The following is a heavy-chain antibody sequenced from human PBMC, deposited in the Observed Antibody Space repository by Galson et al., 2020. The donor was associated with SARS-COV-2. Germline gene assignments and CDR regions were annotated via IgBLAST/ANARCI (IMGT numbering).Heavy chain of an antibody. J-gene: IGHJ6*02. CDR3: ARDLSPPYGMDV. CDR1: GLTFSSYA. CDR2: ISYDGSNK. V-gene: IGHV3-30*04. Sequence: GGSLRLSCAASGLTFSSYAMHWVRQAPGKGLEWVAVISYDGSNKYYADSVKGRFTISRDNSKNTLYLQMNSLRAEDTAVYYCARDLSPPYGMDVWGQGTTVTVSS.